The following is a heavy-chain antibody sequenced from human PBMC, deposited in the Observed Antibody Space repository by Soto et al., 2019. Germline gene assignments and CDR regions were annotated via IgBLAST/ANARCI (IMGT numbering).Heavy chain of an antibody. D-gene: IGHD3-9*01. V-gene: IGHV1-3*01. CDR1: GYTFTSYA. CDR2: INAGNGNT. J-gene: IGHJ4*02. Sequence: ASVKVSCKSSGYTFTSYAVHWVRQAPGQRLEWMAWINAGNGNTKYSQKFQGRVTITRDTSASTAYLELSSLRSEDTAVYFCARDGGYDVLTGHYILLYYLDNWGLGTLVTVSS. CDR3: ARDGGYDVLTGHYILLYYLDN.